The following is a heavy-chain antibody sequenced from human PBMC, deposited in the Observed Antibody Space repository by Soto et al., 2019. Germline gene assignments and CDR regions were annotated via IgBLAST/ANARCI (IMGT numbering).Heavy chain of an antibody. Sequence: ASVKVSCKASGYTFTDYYMHWVRQAPGQGLEWVGWINPKSGGTSYARKFQGRVTMTRDTSISTANMELTRLTSDDTAVYYCARDYNILTGSLWAWGQGTLVTVSS. J-gene: IGHJ4*02. D-gene: IGHD3-9*01. CDR1: GYTFTDYY. CDR3: ARDYNILTGSLWA. V-gene: IGHV1-2*02. CDR2: INPKSGGT.